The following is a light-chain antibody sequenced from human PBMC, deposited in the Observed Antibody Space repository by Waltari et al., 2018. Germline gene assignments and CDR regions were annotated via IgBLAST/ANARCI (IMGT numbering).Light chain of an antibody. CDR1: QSISSW. CDR2: HAS. J-gene: IGKJ4*01. V-gene: IGKV1-5*01. CDR3: QQTYSVPLT. Sequence: DTQMTQSPSTLSASVGDTVTITCRASQSISSWLAWYQQKPGKAPKLLIFHASSLESGVPSRFSGGGSGVEFTLTISSLQPDDFATYFCQQTYSVPLTFGGGTRVEIK.